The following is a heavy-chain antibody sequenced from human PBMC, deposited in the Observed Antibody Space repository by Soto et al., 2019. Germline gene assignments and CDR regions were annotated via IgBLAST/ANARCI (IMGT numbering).Heavy chain of an antibody. J-gene: IGHJ4*02. CDR2: ITWNSRVL. V-gene: IGHV3-9*01. CDR3: AKGRYDFWSPYYFDS. CDR1: GLNFDDFA. D-gene: IGHD3-3*01. Sequence: GGSLRLSCVGTGLNFDDFAMHWDRQAPGKGLEWVSGITWNSRVLAYADSVKGRFTISRGNARNSLYLQMDSLRDEDTALYYCAKGRYDFWSPYYFDSWGQGTLVTVSS.